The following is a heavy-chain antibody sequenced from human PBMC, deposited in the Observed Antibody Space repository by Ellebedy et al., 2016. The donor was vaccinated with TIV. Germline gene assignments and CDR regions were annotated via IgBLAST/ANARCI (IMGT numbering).Heavy chain of an antibody. J-gene: IGHJ6*02. D-gene: IGHD1-26*01. CDR2: ISWNSGSI. Sequence: SLKISXAASGFTFDDYAMHLVRQAPGKGLEWVSGISWNSGSIGYADSVKGRFTISRDNAKNSLYLQMNSLRAEDTALYYCAKDFGSIYYYYYCSMDVWGQGNTVNVSS. CDR3: AKDFGSIYYYYYCSMDV. CDR1: GFTFDDYA. V-gene: IGHV3-9*01.